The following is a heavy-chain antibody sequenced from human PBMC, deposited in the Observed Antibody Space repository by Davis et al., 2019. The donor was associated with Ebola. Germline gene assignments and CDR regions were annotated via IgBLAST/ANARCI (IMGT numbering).Heavy chain of an antibody. D-gene: IGHD5-24*01. Sequence: SLNTSCASSDSSFSSYWMSWLRPAPGKGLEWVANITQDGSEKYYVDSVKGRFTISRDNAKNSLYLQMNSLRAEDTAVYYCARGRRWLQPYYFDYWGQGTLVTVSS. CDR1: DSSFSSYW. J-gene: IGHJ4*02. V-gene: IGHV3-7*01. CDR2: ITQDGSEK. CDR3: ARGRRWLQPYYFDY.